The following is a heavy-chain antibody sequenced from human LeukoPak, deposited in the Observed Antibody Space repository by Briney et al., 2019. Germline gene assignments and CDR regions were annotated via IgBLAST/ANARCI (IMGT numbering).Heavy chain of an antibody. Sequence: GGSLRLSCAASGFTFSSYAMSWVHQAPGKGLEWVSGISGSGGSTYYADSVKGRFTISRDNSRNTLYLQMNSPRAEDTAVYYCAILPGYSSGCYEVNYWGLGTLVTVSS. CDR1: GFTFSSYA. J-gene: IGHJ4*02. CDR3: AILPGYSSGCYEVNY. V-gene: IGHV3-23*01. D-gene: IGHD6-25*01. CDR2: ISGSGGST.